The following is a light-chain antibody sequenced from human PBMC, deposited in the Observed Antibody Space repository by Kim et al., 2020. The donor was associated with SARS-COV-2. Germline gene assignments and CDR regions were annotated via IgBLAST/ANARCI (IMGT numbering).Light chain of an antibody. CDR3: QSADSSGTYVV. V-gene: IGLV3-25*03. J-gene: IGLJ2*01. CDR1: ALPKQY. Sequence: SYELTQPPSVSVSPGQTARITCSGDALPKQYAYWYQQKPGQAPVLVIYKDSERPSGNPERFSGSSSGTTVTLTISGVQAEDEADYYCQSADSSGTYVVFGGGTQLTVL. CDR2: KDS.